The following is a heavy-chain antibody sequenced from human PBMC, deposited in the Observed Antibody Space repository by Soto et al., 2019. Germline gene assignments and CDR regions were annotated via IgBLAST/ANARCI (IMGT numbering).Heavy chain of an antibody. J-gene: IGHJ4*02. V-gene: IGHV4-61*01. Sequence: QVQLQESGPGLVKPSETLSLTCTVSGGSVSSGSYYWSWLRQPPGKGLEWIGYIYYSGSTNYNPALKSRVTLSVDTSKNQFSLKLSSVTAAVTAVYYCARADYDYVWGSYRLIDFYFDYWGQGTLVTVSS. D-gene: IGHD3-16*02. CDR2: IYYSGST. CDR3: ARADYDYVWGSYRLIDFYFDY. CDR1: GGSVSSGSYY.